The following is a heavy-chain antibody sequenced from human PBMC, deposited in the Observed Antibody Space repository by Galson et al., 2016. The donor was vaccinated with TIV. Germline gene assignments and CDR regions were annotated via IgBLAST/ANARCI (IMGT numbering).Heavy chain of an antibody. Sequence: SCKASGYTFNNYPIYWVRQVPGQSLEWMGWINTGTTNTKYSQKFQGRVTITRDTSANTVYMELNSLTPEDTAVYFCARDRTGTTWFDPWGQGTLVTVSS. D-gene: IGHD1-7*01. CDR1: GYTFNNYP. CDR3: ARDRTGTTWFDP. CDR2: INTGTTNT. J-gene: IGHJ5*02. V-gene: IGHV1-3*04.